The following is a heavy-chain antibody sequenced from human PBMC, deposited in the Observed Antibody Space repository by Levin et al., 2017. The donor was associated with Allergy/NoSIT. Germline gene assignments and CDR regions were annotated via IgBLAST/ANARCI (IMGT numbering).Heavy chain of an antibody. D-gene: IGHD2-15*01. V-gene: IGHV3-21*01. J-gene: IGHJ3*02. CDR1: GFTFSSYS. CDR2: ISSSSSYI. CDR3: ARDLHPYCSGGSCYYSDAFDS. Sequence: GGSLRLSCAASGFTFSSYSMNWVRQAPGKGLEWVSSISSSSSYIYYADSVKGRFTISRDNAKNSLYLQMNSLRAEDTAVYYCARDLHPYCSGGSCYYSDAFDSWGQGTMVTVSS.